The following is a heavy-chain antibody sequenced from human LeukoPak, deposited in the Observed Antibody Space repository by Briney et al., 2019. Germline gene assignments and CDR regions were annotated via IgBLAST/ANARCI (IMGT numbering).Heavy chain of an antibody. D-gene: IGHD5-12*01. CDR3: ARVQWGSLVAIDY. CDR2: IDNYGSSP. Sequence: SGGSLRLSCAASGFTFSSYWMHWVRHAPGKGLVWVSRIDNYGSSPSYADSVKGRFTISRDNAKNTLYLQMNSLRAEDTAVYYCARVQWGSLVAIDYWGQGTLVTVSS. V-gene: IGHV3-74*01. J-gene: IGHJ4*02. CDR1: GFTFSSYW.